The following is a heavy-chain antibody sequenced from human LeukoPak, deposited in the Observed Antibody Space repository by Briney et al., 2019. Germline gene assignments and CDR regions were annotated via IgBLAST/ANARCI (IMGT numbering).Heavy chain of an antibody. CDR3: ARSYSGGWCGIEY. CDR2: ISYDGSNE. V-gene: IGHV3-30-3*01. J-gene: IGHJ4*02. CDR1: GFTFSSYP. D-gene: IGHD6-19*01. Sequence: GKSLRLSCAASGFTFSSYPMHWVRQAPGKGLEWVAVISYDGSNEYYADSVKGRFTISRDNSKNTLYLQMNSLRAEDTAVYYCARSYSGGWCGIEYWGQGTLVTVSS.